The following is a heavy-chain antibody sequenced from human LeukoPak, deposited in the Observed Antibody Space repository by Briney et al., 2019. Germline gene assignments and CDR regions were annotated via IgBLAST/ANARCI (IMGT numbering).Heavy chain of an antibody. CDR3: AREGESGYDSWFDA. V-gene: IGHV1-69*05. CDR1: VDTFSSYT. Sequence: SVKVSCKASVDTFSSYTISCVRRAPGQGLEWRGGIIPIFGTANYAQKFPGRVTITTNESTSTAYMELSSLRSEDTAVYYCAREGESGYDSWFDAWGQGTLVTVSS. CDR2: IIPIFGTA. J-gene: IGHJ5*02. D-gene: IGHD5-12*01.